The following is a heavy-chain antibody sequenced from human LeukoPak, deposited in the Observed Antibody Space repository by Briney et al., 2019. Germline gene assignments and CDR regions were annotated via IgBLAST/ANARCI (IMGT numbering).Heavy chain of an antibody. CDR1: GGSISSYY. CDR3: ARDLRVAAADIYYYYYMDV. J-gene: IGHJ6*03. V-gene: IGHV4-4*07. Sequence: SETLSLTCTVSGGSISSYYWSWIRQPAGKGLEWIGRIYTSGSTNYNPSLKSRVTMSVDTSKNQFSLKLSSVTAADTAVYYCARDLRVAAADIYYYYYMDVWGQGTLVTVSS. CDR2: IYTSGST. D-gene: IGHD6-13*01.